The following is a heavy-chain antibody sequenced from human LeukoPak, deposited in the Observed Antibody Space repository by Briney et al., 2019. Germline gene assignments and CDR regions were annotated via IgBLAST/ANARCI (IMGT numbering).Heavy chain of an antibody. CDR2: IRRNSDGGTI. CDR3: ATDFYDTT. V-gene: IGHV3-15*07. D-gene: IGHD3-22*01. Sequence: GGSLRLSCATSGFTFSDAWMNWVRQAPGKGLEWVGRIRRNSDGGTIDYAAPVKGRFALSRDDSKNTLYLHMSSLQTEDTAVYYCATDFYDTTWGQGTLITVSS. CDR1: GFTFSDAW. J-gene: IGHJ5*02.